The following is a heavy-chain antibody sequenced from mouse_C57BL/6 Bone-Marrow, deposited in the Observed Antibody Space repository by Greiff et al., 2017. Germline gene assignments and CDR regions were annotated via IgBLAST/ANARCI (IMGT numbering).Heavy chain of an antibody. D-gene: IGHD1-1*01. Sequence: EVKLEVSGGDLVKPGGSLKLSCAASGFTFSSYGMSWVRQTPDKRLEWVATISSGGSYTYYPDSVRGRFTISRDNARNPLYLQMSSLKSEDTAMFYCARCTVVAPYLGYWGQGTTLAVSS. J-gene: IGHJ2*01. CDR3: ARCTVVAPYLGY. CDR1: GFTFSSYG. V-gene: IGHV5-6*02. CDR2: ISSGGSYT.